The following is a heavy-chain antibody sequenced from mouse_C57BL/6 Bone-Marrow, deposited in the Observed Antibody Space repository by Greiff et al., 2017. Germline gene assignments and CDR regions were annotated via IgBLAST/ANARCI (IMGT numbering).Heavy chain of an antibody. CDR1: GYTFTDYY. CDR3: ARDYSSSPYWYFDV. V-gene: IGHV1-26*01. CDR2: INPNNGGT. Sequence: VQLQQSGPELVKPGASVKISCKASGYTFTDYYLNWVKQSHGKSLEWIGDINPNNGGTSYNQKFKGKATLTVDKSSSTAYMELRSLTSEDSAVYYCARDYSSSPYWYFDVWGTGTTVTVSS. J-gene: IGHJ1*03. D-gene: IGHD1-1*01.